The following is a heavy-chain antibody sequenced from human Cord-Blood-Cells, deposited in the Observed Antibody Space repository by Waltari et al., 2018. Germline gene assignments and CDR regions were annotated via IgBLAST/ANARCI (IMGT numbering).Heavy chain of an antibody. V-gene: IGHV4-34*01. CDR2: INHSGST. CDR1: GGSFSGYY. Sequence: QVQLQQWGAGLLKPSETLSLTCAVYGGSFSGYYWSWIRQPPGKGLEWIGEINHSGSTNYNPSLKSRVTISVDTSKNQFSLKLSSVTAADTAVYYCARGQFVGYCSGGSCSRYFDYWGQGTLVTVSS. CDR3: ARGQFVGYCSGGSCSRYFDY. J-gene: IGHJ4*02. D-gene: IGHD2-15*01.